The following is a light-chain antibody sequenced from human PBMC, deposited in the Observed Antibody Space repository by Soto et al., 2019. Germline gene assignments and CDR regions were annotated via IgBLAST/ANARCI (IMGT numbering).Light chain of an antibody. J-gene: IGKJ3*01. CDR1: QSVSSSY. V-gene: IGKV3-20*01. Sequence: EIVLTQSPGTLSLSPGERATLSCRASQSVSSSYLAWYQQKPGQAPRLLIYGASSRATGIPDRFSGSGSGTDFTLTISRLEPEDFAVYYCLQYGSSLFTFGPGTNVDIK. CDR2: GAS. CDR3: LQYGSSLFT.